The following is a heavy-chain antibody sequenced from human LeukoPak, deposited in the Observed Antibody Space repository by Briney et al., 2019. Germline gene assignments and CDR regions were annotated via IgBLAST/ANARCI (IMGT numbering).Heavy chain of an antibody. CDR3: ARSVEMATITFWFDP. Sequence: PGGSLRLSCAASGFTFSSYAMHWVRQAPGKGLEWVAVIWYDGSNKYYADSVKGRFTISRDNSKNTLYLQMNSLRAEDTAVYYCARSVEMATITFWFDPWGQGTLVTVSS. J-gene: IGHJ5*02. V-gene: IGHV3-33*08. D-gene: IGHD5-24*01. CDR1: GFTFSSYA. CDR2: IWYDGSNK.